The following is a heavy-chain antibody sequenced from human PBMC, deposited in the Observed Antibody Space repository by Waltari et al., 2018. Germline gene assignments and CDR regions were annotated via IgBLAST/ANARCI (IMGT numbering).Heavy chain of an antibody. Sequence: QVQLQQWGAGLLKPSETLSLTCAVYGGSFSGYYWSWIRQPPGKGLEWIWEINHSGSTNYNPSLKSRVTISVDTSKNQFSLKLSSVTAADTAVYYCARGRASCYAYWGQGTLVTVSS. CDR2: INHSGST. J-gene: IGHJ4*02. V-gene: IGHV4-34*01. D-gene: IGHD2-2*01. CDR1: GGSFSGYY. CDR3: ARGRASCYAY.